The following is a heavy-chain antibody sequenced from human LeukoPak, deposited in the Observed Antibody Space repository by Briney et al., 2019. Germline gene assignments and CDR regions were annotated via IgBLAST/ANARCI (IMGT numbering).Heavy chain of an antibody. CDR3: ARARYSDF. CDR2: IREDGSEK. V-gene: IGHV3-7*01. Sequence: GGSLRLSCVASGFTFSNYWMTWVRQAPGKGLEWVANIREDGSEKNYADSVKGRFTISRDNAKNSLYLQMNSLRGEDTAVYYCARARYSDFWGQGTLVTVSS. CDR1: GFTFSNYW. J-gene: IGHJ4*02.